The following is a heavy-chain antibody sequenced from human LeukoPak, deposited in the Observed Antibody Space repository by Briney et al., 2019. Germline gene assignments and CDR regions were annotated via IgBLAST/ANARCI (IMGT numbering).Heavy chain of an antibody. V-gene: IGHV1-58*01. CDR2: IVVGSGNT. D-gene: IGHD3-22*01. Sequence: GASVKVSCKASGFTFTSSAVQWVRQARGQRLEWIGWIVVGSGNTNYAQKFQERVTITRDMSTSTAYMELSSLRSEDTAVYYCARDLGYYDSSKHFDYWGQGTLVTVSS. J-gene: IGHJ4*02. CDR3: ARDLGYYDSSKHFDY. CDR1: GFTFTSSA.